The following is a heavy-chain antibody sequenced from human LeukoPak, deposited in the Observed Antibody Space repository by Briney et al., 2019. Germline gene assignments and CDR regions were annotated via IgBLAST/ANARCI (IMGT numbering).Heavy chain of an antibody. Sequence: PSETLSLTCTVSGDSISENCWSWIRQPAGKELEYIGRMCPRGGLDYNPSLKSRVTLSRDTSKNQISLKLTSLTAADTAVYYCGRVEGISLPDVWGQGTTVTVSS. CDR3: GRVEGISLPDV. J-gene: IGHJ6*02. CDR2: MCPRGGL. CDR1: GDSISENC. D-gene: IGHD6-13*01. V-gene: IGHV4-4*07.